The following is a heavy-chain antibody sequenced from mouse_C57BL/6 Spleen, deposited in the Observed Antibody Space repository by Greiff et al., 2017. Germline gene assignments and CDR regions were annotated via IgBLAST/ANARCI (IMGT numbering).Heavy chain of an antibody. V-gene: IGHV1-82*01. CDR3: ARRGSRDYFDY. D-gene: IGHD3-1*01. J-gene: IGHJ2*01. Sequence: VQLQQSGPELVKPGASVKISCKASGYAFSSSWMNWVKQRPGKGLEWIGRIYPGDGDTNYNGKFKGKATLTADKSSSTAYMQLSSLTSEDSAVYCCARRGSRDYFDYWGQGTTLTVSS. CDR1: GYAFSSSW. CDR2: IYPGDGDT.